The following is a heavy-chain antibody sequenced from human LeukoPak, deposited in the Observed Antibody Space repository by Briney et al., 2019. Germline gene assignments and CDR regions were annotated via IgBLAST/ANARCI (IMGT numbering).Heavy chain of an antibody. CDR3: ARPATVDY. V-gene: IGHV4-39*01. J-gene: IGHJ4*02. CDR2: ISYSGST. CDR1: GGSISMSGYY. Sequence: SETLSLTCTVSGGSISMSGYYWGWIRQPPGKGLEWIGSISYSGSTYYNPSLKSRVTVSRDTSKNQFSLKLSSVTAADTAVYYCARPATVDYWGQGTLVTVSS.